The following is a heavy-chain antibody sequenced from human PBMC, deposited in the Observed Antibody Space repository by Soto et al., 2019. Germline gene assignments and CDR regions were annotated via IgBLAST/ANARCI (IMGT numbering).Heavy chain of an antibody. D-gene: IGHD5-12*01. CDR3: ARDTGYDHDAFDI. Sequence: GASVKVSCKASGYTFITSYYTHWVRQAPGQGLEWMGIINPTGTMTKYSERFQGRLTMTRDPSTSTDYMELSTLTSEDTAVYFCARDTGYDHDAFDIWGQGTMVTVSS. CDR2: INPTGTMT. CDR1: GYTFITSYY. J-gene: IGHJ3*02. V-gene: IGHV1-46*01.